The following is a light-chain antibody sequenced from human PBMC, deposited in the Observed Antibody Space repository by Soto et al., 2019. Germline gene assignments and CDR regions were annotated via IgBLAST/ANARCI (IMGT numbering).Light chain of an antibody. CDR2: AAS. CDR3: QQRKSYPIT. CDR1: QDINTY. Sequence: DIQLTQSPSFLSASVGNRVTITCRASQDINTYLAWYQQKPGKAPKLLIFAASTLQNGVPSRFSGSGSGTEFTVTITSLQPEDFATYYCQQRKSYPITFGQGTRLEIK. J-gene: IGKJ5*01. V-gene: IGKV1-9*01.